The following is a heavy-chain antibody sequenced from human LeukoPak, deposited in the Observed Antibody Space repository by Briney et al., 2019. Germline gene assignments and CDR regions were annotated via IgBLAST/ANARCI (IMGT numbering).Heavy chain of an antibody. V-gene: IGHV4-39*07. J-gene: IGHJ5*02. CDR3: ARDRRHFVVVALTQSRWFDP. D-gene: IGHD2-15*01. CDR2: IYYSGST. CDR1: GGSISSYY. Sequence: PSETLSLTCTVSGGSISSYYWGWIRQPPGKGLEWIGSIYYSGSTYYNPSLKSRVTISVDTSKNQFSLKLSSVTAADTAVYYCARDRRHFVVVALTQSRWFDPWGQGTLVTVSS.